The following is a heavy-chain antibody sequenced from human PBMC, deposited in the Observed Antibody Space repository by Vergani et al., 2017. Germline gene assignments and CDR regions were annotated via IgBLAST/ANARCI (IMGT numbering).Heavy chain of an antibody. J-gene: IGHJ6*02. D-gene: IGHD4-23*01. Sequence: EVQLLESGGGLVQPGGSLRLSCAASGFTFSNYAMSWVRQAPGKGLEWVSAISGSGGSTYYADSVKGRFTISRDNAKNSLYLQMNSLRAEDTAVYYCARDLNYGGNSGSYYYGMDVWGQGP. V-gene: IGHV3-23*01. CDR2: ISGSGGST. CDR1: GFTFSNYA. CDR3: ARDLNYGGNSGSYYYGMDV.